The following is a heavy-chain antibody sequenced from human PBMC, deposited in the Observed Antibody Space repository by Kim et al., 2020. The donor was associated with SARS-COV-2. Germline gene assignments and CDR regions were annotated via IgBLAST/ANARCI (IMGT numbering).Heavy chain of an antibody. V-gene: IGHV3-30*01. Sequence: ADSVKGRFTNSRDNSKNTMFRQMNSRRAEDTAVYYCARTGIVVVPAALIDYWGQGTLVTVSS. D-gene: IGHD2-2*01. J-gene: IGHJ4*02. CDR3: ARTGIVVVPAALIDY.